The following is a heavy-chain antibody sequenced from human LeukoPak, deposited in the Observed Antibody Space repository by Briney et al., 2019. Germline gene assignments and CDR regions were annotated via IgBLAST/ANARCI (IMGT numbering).Heavy chain of an antibody. J-gene: IGHJ4*02. D-gene: IGHD2-15*01. CDR1: GFTFSSYD. CDR3: ARDRGVLVVAATRPDY. V-gene: IGHV3-13*01. CDR2: IGTAGDT. Sequence: PGGSLRLSCAASGFTFSSYDMHWVRQATGKGLEWVSAIGTAGDTYYPGSVKGRFTISRENAKNSLYLQMNSLRAGDTAVYYCARDRGVLVVAATRPDYWGQGILVTVSS.